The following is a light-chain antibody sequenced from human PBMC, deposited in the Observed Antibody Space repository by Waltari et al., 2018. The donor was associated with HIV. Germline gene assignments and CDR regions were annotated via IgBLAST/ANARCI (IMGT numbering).Light chain of an antibody. Sequence: SALTQPASVSGSPGQSITISCTGPSSDVGGSNYVSWYQQHPGKAPKLMIYEVSNRPSGVSNRFSGSKSGNTASLTISGLQAEDEADYYCSSYTSSSTPYVFGTGTKVTVL. CDR2: EVS. J-gene: IGLJ1*01. CDR3: SSYTSSSTPYV. V-gene: IGLV2-14*01. CDR1: SSDVGGSNY.